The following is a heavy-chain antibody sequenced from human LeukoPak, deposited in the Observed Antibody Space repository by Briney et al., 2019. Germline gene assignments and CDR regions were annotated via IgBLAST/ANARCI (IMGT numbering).Heavy chain of an antibody. D-gene: IGHD1-26*01. CDR1: GFTFSSYA. CDR2: ISGSGGST. Sequence: AGSLRLTCAASGFTFSSYAMSWVRQAPGKGLEWVSAISGSGGSTYYADSVKGRFTISRDNSKNTLYLQMNILRAEDTAVYYCAKVDSGSYGGYWGQGTLVTVSS. CDR3: AKVDSGSYGGY. J-gene: IGHJ4*02. V-gene: IGHV3-23*01.